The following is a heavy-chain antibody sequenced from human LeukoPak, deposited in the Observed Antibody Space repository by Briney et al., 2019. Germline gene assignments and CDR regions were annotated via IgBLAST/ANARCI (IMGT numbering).Heavy chain of an antibody. CDR3: ARDSELPDYDGAFDI. CDR1: GGSFSSGSYY. V-gene: IGHV4-61*01. D-gene: IGHD3-22*01. CDR2: IYYSGST. J-gene: IGHJ3*02. Sequence: SETLSLTCTVSGGSFSSGSYYWSWIRQPPGKGLEWIGYIYYSGSTNYNPSLKSRVTISVDTSKNQFSLKLSSVTAADTAVYYCARDSELPDYDGAFDIWGQGTMVTVSS.